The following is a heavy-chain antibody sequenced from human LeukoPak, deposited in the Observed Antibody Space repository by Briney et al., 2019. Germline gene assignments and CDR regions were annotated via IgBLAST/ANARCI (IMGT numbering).Heavy chain of an antibody. V-gene: IGHV4-31*03. CDR1: GGSISSGGYY. Sequence: PSETLSLTCTVSGGSISSGGYYWSWIRQHPGKGLEWIGYIYYSGSTYYNPSLKSRVTISVDTSKNQFSLKLSSVTAADTAVYYCARSKGSSLLYGMDVWGQGTTVTVSS. CDR3: ARSKGSSLLYGMDV. D-gene: IGHD1-26*01. CDR2: IYYSGST. J-gene: IGHJ6*02.